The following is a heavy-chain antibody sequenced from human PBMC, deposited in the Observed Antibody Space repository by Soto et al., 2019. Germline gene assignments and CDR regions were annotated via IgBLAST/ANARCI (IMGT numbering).Heavy chain of an antibody. CDR3: YCGSTDY. D-gene: IGHD1-26*01. CDR2: IKQDGSEK. V-gene: IGHV3-7*03. Sequence: EVQLVESGGGLVQPGGSLRLSCAASGFSFSSYWMSWVRQAPGKGLEWVANIKQDGSEKNYVDSVKGRFTITRDNAKNSLYLQMNSLRAEDTAVYFCYCGSTDYWGQGTLVTVSS. J-gene: IGHJ4*02. CDR1: GFSFSSYW.